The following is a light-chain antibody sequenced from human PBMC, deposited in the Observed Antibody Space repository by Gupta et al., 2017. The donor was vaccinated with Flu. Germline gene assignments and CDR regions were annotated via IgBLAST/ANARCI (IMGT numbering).Light chain of an antibody. CDR3: QQRGSSPIT. V-gene: IGKV3-11*01. Sequence: PATLSLSPEESVSLSCRASQSVTSYLVWYQQKPGLAPRLLIYDTSNRATGIPARFSGSGSGTDFTLTISRLEPEDFAVYYCQQRGSSPITFGQGTRLEIK. CDR1: QSVTSY. J-gene: IGKJ5*01. CDR2: DTS.